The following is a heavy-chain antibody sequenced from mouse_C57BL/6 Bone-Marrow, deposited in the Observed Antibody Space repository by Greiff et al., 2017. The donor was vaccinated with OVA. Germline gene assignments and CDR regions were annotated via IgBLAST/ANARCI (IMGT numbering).Heavy chain of an antibody. J-gene: IGHJ4*01. Sequence: EVQVVESGGGLVQSGRSLRLSCATSGFTFSDFYMEWVRQAPGKGLEWIAASRNKANDYTTEYSASVKGRFIVSRDTSQSILYLQMNALRAEDTAIYYCARDAPYYGDYAMDYWGQGTSVTVSS. CDR2: SRNKANDYTT. V-gene: IGHV7-1*01. D-gene: IGHD1-1*01. CDR3: ARDAPYYGDYAMDY. CDR1: GFTFSDFY.